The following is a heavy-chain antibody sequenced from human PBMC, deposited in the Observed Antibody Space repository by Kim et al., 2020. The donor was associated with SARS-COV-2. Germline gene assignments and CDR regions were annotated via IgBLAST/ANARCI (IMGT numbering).Heavy chain of an antibody. J-gene: IGHJ4*02. V-gene: IGHV3-13*01. CDR3: ARAGRGYYDSSGYYYWGHYDY. D-gene: IGHD3-22*01. CDR1: GFTFSSYD. Sequence: GGSLRLSCAASGFTFSSYDMHWVRQATGKGLEWVSAIGTAGDTYYPGSVKGRFTISRENAKNSLYLQMNSLRAGDTAVYYCARAGRGYYDSSGYYYWGHYDYWGQGTLVTVSS. CDR2: IGTAGDT.